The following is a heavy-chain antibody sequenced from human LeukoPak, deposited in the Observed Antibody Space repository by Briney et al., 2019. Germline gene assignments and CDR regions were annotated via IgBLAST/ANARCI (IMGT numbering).Heavy chain of an antibody. CDR3: ARESDDSSGYYPVSYMDV. D-gene: IGHD3-22*01. J-gene: IGHJ6*03. CDR2: IYTSGST. V-gene: IGHV4-61*02. CDR1: GGSISSGSYY. Sequence: SETLSLTCTVPGGSISSGSYYWSWIRQPAGKGLEWIGRIYTSGSTNYNPSLKSRVTISVDTSKNQFSLKLSSVTAADTAVYYCARESDDSSGYYPVSYMDVWGKGTTVTISS.